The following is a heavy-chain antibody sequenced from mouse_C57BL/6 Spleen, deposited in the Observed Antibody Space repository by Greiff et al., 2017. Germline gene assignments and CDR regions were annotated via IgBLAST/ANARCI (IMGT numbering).Heavy chain of an antibody. CDR1: GYTFTDYY. CDR2: IYPGSGNT. CDR3: ARDLLRYLAY. D-gene: IGHD1-1*01. V-gene: IGHV1-76*01. J-gene: IGHJ3*01. Sequence: VQLQQSGAELVRPGASVKLSCKASGYTFTDYYINWVKQRPGQGLEWIARIYPGSGNTYYNEKFKGKATLTAEKSSSTAYMQLSSLTSEDSAVYFCARDLLRYLAYWGQGTLVTVSA.